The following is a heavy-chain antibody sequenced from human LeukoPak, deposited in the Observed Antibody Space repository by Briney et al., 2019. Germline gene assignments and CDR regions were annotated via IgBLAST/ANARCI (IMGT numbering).Heavy chain of an antibody. Sequence: PGGSLRLSCAASGFTVSSNYMSWVRQAPGKGLEWVSAISGSGGSTYYADSVKGRFTISRDNSKNTLYLQMNSLRAEDTAVYYCAKERDYYDSSGHWGYYFDYWGQGTLVTVSS. J-gene: IGHJ4*02. CDR3: AKERDYYDSSGHWGYYFDY. CDR2: ISGSGGST. D-gene: IGHD3-22*01. CDR1: GFTVSSNY. V-gene: IGHV3-23*01.